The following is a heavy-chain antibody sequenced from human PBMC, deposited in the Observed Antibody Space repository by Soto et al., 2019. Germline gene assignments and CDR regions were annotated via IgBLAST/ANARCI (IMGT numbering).Heavy chain of an antibody. V-gene: IGHV5-10-1*01. Sequence: PGESLKISCKVSEYSFTSYWISWVRQMPGKGLEWMGRIDPSDSYNNYSPSFQGHVTISVDKSISTAYLQWGSLKASDTAIYYCARQNYDVLTAGYYFDYWGQGTLVTVSS. CDR1: EYSFTSYW. CDR2: IDPSDSYN. J-gene: IGHJ4*02. CDR3: ARQNYDVLTAGYYFDY. D-gene: IGHD3-9*01.